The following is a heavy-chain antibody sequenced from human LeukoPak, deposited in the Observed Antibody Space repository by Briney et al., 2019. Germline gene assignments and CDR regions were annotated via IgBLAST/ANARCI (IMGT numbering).Heavy chain of an antibody. CDR3: AGGSYYYGSGRRYYYYYYYMDV. Sequence: GGSLRLSCAASGFTVSSNYMSWVRQAPGKGLEWVSVIYSGGSTYYADSVKGRFTISRDNSKNTVYLQMNSLRAEDTAVYYCAGGSYYYGSGRRYYYYYYYMDVWGKGTTVTVSS. D-gene: IGHD3-10*01. CDR2: IYSGGST. V-gene: IGHV3-66*02. CDR1: GFTVSSNY. J-gene: IGHJ6*03.